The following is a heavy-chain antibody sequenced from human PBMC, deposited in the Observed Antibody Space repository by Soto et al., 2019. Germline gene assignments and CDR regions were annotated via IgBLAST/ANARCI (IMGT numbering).Heavy chain of an antibody. CDR2: INHSGST. Sequence: QVQLQQWGAGLLKPSETLSLTCAVNGGSFSGYSWTWIRQPPGKGLEWIGQINHSGSTNHNKSLKSRVTISLGASSNQFYLELSSVTAADTAVYYCARGQNSPSSIGWYYFDYWGQGTLVTVSS. V-gene: IGHV4-34*01. D-gene: IGHD6-19*01. J-gene: IGHJ4*02. CDR3: ARGQNSPSSIGWYYFDY. CDR1: GGSFSGYS.